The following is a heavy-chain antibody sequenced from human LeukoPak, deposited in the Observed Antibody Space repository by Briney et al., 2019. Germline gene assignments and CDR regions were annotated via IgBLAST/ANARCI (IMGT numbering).Heavy chain of an antibody. D-gene: IGHD3-10*01. CDR3: ARLGDHYHWNLDL. CDR2: IYSGAST. V-gene: IGHV3-53*01. J-gene: IGHJ2*01. CDR1: GFTIATKY. Sequence: GGSLRLSCAASGFTIATKYMNWVRQAPGRGLEWVSIIYSGASTYYADSVRGRFTISRDTSKNTVSLQMHSLRAEDMAVYFCARLGDHYHWNLDLWGRGTLVTVSS.